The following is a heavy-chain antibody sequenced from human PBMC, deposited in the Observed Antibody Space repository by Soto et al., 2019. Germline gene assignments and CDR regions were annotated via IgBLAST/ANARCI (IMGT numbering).Heavy chain of an antibody. V-gene: IGHV4-4*02. Sequence: SETLSLSIAVSGGSISSYYWWSWVRQPPGRGLEWIGEVYHSGSTNYNPSLKSLVTISVDKSKNQFSLELTSVTAADTAVYFCARDRQSEYTYGSSGRSDPWGQGTLVPVSS. CDR2: VYHSGST. CDR3: ARDRQSEYTYGSSGRSDP. D-gene: IGHD5-18*01. J-gene: IGHJ5*02. CDR1: GGSISSYYW.